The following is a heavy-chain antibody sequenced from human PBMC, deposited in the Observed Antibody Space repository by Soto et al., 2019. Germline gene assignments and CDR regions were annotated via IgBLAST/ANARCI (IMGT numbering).Heavy chain of an antibody. CDR2: IIPLLNTP. J-gene: IGHJ6*02. V-gene: IGHV1-69*01. CDR3: ARESSSPNYYYYGMDV. D-gene: IGHD6-6*01. CDR1: GGTFSSYA. Sequence: QVQLVQSGAEVKKPGSSVKVSCRASGGTFSSYAVSWVRQAPGQGLEWMGVIIPLLNTPKYVQKFKGRVTITAAASATTAYMELSSLRSEDTAVYYCARESSSPNYYYYGMDVWGQGTTVTVSS.